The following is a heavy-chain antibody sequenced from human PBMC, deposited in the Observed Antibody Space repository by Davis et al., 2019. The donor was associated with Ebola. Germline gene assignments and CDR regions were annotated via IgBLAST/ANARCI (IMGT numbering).Heavy chain of an antibody. CDR3: ARVGSSSRDYFDC. CDR2: IKQDGSEK. J-gene: IGHJ4*02. CDR1: GFTFSTYW. V-gene: IGHV3-7*01. D-gene: IGHD6-13*01. Sequence: GESLKISCAASGFTFSTYWMSWVRQSPGEGLEWVANIKQDGSEKYYVDSVKGRFTISRDNAKNSLYLQLNSLRAEDTAVYYCARVGSSSRDYFDCWGQGTLVTVSS.